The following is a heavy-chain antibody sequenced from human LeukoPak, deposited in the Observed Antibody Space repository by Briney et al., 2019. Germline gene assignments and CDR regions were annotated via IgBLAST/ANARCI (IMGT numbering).Heavy chain of an antibody. CDR1: GFTFSSYA. Sequence: GGSLRLSCAASGFTFSSYAMSWVRQAPGKGLEWVSAISGSGGSTYYADSVKGRFTISRDNSENTLYLQMNSLRAEDTAVYYCAKDFRDYYDSSGFDYWGQGTLVTVSS. CDR3: AKDFRDYYDSSGFDY. CDR2: ISGSGGST. V-gene: IGHV3-23*01. D-gene: IGHD3-22*01. J-gene: IGHJ4*02.